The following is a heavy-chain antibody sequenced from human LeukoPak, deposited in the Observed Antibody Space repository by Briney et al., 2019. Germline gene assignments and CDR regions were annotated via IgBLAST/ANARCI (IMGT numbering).Heavy chain of an antibody. D-gene: IGHD4-11*01. CDR2: ITSDGSDT. J-gene: IGHJ1*01. Sequence: GGSLRLSCAASEFSFRKYWMHWVRQAPGKGLVWVSRITSDGSDTSYADSVKGRFTISRDNAKNTLYLQMNSLSPDDTAAYYCARGHYGNYDFWGQGTLVTVSS. CDR1: EFSFRKYW. CDR3: ARGHYGNYDF. V-gene: IGHV3-74*01.